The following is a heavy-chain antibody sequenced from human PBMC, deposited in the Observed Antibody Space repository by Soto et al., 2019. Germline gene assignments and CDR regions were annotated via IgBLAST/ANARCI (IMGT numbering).Heavy chain of an antibody. CDR1: GFTFSDYY. Sequence: PGGSLRLSCAASGFTFSDYYMSWIRQAPGKGLEWVSYISSSGSTIYYADSVKGRFTISRDNAKNSLYLQMNSLRAEDTAVYYCARSLATDINFDDAFDIWGQGTMVTVSS. V-gene: IGHV3-11*01. D-gene: IGHD5-18*01. CDR2: ISSSGSTI. J-gene: IGHJ3*02. CDR3: ARSLATDINFDDAFDI.